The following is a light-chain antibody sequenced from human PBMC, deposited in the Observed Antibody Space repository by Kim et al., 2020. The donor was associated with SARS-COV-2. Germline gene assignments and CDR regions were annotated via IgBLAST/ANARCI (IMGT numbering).Light chain of an antibody. CDR1: SGSIAHNY. Sequence: GKTVTLSCTRSSGSIAHNYVQWYQQRSGSAPMSVIYEDYRRPSGVPDRFSASIDTSSNSASLTISGLQAEDEADYYCQSYDSISVVFGGGTQLT. CDR3: QSYDSISVV. CDR2: EDY. V-gene: IGLV6-57*03. J-gene: IGLJ2*01.